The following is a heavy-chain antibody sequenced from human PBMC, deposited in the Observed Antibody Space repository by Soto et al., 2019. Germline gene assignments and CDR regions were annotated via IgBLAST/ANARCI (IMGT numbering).Heavy chain of an antibody. Sequence: GESLKISCKASGYTFTGYYMHWVRQAPGQGLEWMGWINPNSGGTNYAQKFRGWVTMTRDTSISTAYMELSRLRSDDTAVYYCARAGLLSSGEEGWLAGFDYWGQGTLVTVSS. D-gene: IGHD6-19*01. J-gene: IGHJ4*02. CDR3: ARAGLLSSGEEGWLAGFDY. CDR1: GYTFTGYY. V-gene: IGHV1-2*04. CDR2: INPNSGGT.